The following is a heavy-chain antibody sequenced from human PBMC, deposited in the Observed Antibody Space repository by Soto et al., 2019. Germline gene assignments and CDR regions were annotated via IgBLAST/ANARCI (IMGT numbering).Heavy chain of an antibody. J-gene: IGHJ5*02. Sequence: LRLSCAASGFTFSSYGMYWVRQAPGKGLEWVAVISYDGSSKYYADSVKGRLTISRDNSENTLYLQMNSLRAEDKAVYYCAKGSIVGATKDWFDPWGQGTLVTVSS. D-gene: IGHD1-26*01. CDR2: ISYDGSSK. V-gene: IGHV3-30*18. CDR3: AKGSIVGATKDWFDP. CDR1: GFTFSSYG.